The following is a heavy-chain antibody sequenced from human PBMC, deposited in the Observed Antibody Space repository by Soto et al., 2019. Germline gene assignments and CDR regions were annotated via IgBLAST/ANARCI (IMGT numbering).Heavy chain of an antibody. CDR3: ARTDYDSSGYYGYYFDY. CDR1: GGSVSSGSYY. Sequence: TLSLTCTVSGGSVSSGSYYWSWIRQPPGKGLEWIGYIYYSGSTNYNPSLKSRVTISVDTSKNQFSLKLSSVTAADTAVYYCARTDYDSSGYYGYYFDYWGQGTLVTVSS. D-gene: IGHD3-22*01. CDR2: IYYSGST. J-gene: IGHJ4*02. V-gene: IGHV4-61*01.